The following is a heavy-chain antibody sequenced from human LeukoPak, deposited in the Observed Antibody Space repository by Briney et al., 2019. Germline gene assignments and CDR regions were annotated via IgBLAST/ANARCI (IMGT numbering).Heavy chain of an antibody. CDR2: IYNSVGT. V-gene: IGHV4-59*01. J-gene: IGHJ4*02. D-gene: IGHD6-19*01. CDR1: VGSISIYY. CDR3: ARIYSGWYLDY. Sequence: PSETLSLTCTVSVGSISIYYRSWIWQPPGKRLGSIGYIYNSVGTNYNPSLKRRATISVDTSKNQFSLKLSSVTAADTAVYYCARIYSGWYLDYWGQGTLVTVSS.